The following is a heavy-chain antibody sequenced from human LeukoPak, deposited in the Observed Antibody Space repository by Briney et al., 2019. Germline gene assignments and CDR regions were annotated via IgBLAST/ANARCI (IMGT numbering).Heavy chain of an antibody. D-gene: IGHD3-3*02. CDR1: GFTFSPYT. V-gene: IGHV3-23*01. CDR3: AKAAFSRTSYFDY. Sequence: GGSLRLSCAASGFTFSPYTMSWVPQAPGKGLEWVSDISGSGGNTYYADSVKGRFTISRDNSKNTLYPQMDSLRADDTAVYYCAKAAFSRTSYFDYWCQGTRVTASS. J-gene: IGHJ4*02. CDR2: ISGSGGNT.